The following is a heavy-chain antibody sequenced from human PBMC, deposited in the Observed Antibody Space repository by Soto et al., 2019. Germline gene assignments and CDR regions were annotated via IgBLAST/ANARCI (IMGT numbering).Heavy chain of an antibody. Sequence: QVQLVESGGGVVQPGRSLRLSCAASGFTFSSYGMHWVRQAPGKGLEWVAVISYDGSNKYYADSVKGRFTISRDNYKNTLYLQINSLGAEDTAVYYCAKDLLMGVVPAAIVWDYYYYYGMDVWVQGTTVTVSS. CDR1: GFTFSSYG. V-gene: IGHV3-30*18. CDR3: AKDLLMGVVPAAIVWDYYYYYGMDV. J-gene: IGHJ6*02. CDR2: ISYDGSNK. D-gene: IGHD2-2*02.